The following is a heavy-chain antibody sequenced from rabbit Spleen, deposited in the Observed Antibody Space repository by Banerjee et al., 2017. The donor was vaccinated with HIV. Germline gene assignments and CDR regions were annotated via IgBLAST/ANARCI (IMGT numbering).Heavy chain of an antibody. CDR1: GFSFSSSDY. J-gene: IGHJ6*01. Sequence: QSLEESGGGLVQPEGSLALTCKASGFSFSSSDYICWVRQAPGKGLEWISCIAGSSSGFTYFANWPKGRFTVSKTSSTTVTLQMTSLTAADTATYFCARDTGSSFSTYGMDLWGQGTLVTVS. CDR2: IAGSSSGFT. V-gene: IGHV1S40*01. CDR3: ARDTGSSFSTYGMDL. D-gene: IGHD8-1*01.